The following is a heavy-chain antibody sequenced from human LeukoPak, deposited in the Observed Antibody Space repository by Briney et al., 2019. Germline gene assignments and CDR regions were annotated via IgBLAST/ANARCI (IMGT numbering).Heavy chain of an antibody. V-gene: IGHV3-48*03. CDR2: ISSSGSTI. Sequence: PGGSLRLSCAASGFTFSSYEMNWVRQAPGKGLEWVSYISSSGSTIYYADSVKGRFTISRDNAKNSLYLQMNSLRAEDTAVYYCARVSSGYYYGWYFDLWGRGTLVTVSS. CDR3: ARVSSGYYYGWYFDL. J-gene: IGHJ2*01. D-gene: IGHD3-22*01. CDR1: GFTFSSYE.